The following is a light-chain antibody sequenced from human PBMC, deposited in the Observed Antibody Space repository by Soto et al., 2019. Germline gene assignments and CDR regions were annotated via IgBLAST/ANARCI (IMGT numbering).Light chain of an antibody. CDR1: QNIDMY. CDR2: GAS. J-gene: IGKJ1*01. Sequence: DIHMTQSPSSLSASVGDTVTITCRASQNIDMYLNWYQQKPGKAPRVLISGASNLQSGVPSRFSGSGSGTDFTLTICSLQSEDFASYFCQHTFNSPPWTFGQGTKVDIK. V-gene: IGKV1-39*01. CDR3: QHTFNSPPWT.